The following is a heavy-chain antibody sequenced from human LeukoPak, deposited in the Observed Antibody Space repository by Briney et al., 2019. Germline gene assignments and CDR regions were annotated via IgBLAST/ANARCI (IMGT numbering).Heavy chain of an antibody. CDR2: NNGDGSTT. CDR3: ARDPRNVGLAP. V-gene: IGHV3-74*01. CDR1: GFSLSGYW. J-gene: IGHJ5*02. Sequence: GGSLRLSCVASGFSLSGYWMYWVRQAPGKGLMYISRNNGDGSTTNYADVVKGRFTMSRDNVKNTLYLQMNGLRVEDTAVYYCARDPRNVGLAPWGQGTLVTVSS. D-gene: IGHD2-15*01.